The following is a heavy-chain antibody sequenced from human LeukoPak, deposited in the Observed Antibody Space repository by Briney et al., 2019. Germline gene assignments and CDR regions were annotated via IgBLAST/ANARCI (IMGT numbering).Heavy chain of an antibody. D-gene: IGHD2-21*01. CDR1: GGSITSGSYY. CDR3: ARGSCGVNCPKFNWLDT. J-gene: IGHJ5*02. Sequence: SETLSLTCTVSGGSITSGSYYWTWIRQSAGGGLEWIGRVYMNGHSNSNPSLESRVTISVDTSNNQFSLNLASVTAADTARYFCARGSCGVNCPKFNWLDTWGQGILVTVSS. V-gene: IGHV4-61*02. CDR2: VYMNGHS.